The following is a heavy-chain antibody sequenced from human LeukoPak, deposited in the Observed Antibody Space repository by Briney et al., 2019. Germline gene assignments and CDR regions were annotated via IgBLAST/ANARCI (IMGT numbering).Heavy chain of an antibody. CDR2: IYYSGST. CDR3: ASSLTYYYDSSGPRVDY. D-gene: IGHD3-22*01. V-gene: IGHV4-31*11. J-gene: IGHJ4*02. Sequence: SETLSLTCAVSGGSISSNDWWSWVRQHPGKGLEWIGYIYYSGSTYYNPSLKSRVTISVDTSKNQFSLKLSSVTAADTAVYYCASSLTYYYDSSGPRVDYWGQGTLVTVSS. CDR1: GGSISSNDW.